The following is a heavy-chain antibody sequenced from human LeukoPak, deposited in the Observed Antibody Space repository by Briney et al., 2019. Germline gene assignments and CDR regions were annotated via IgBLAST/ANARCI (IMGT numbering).Heavy chain of an antibody. CDR3: AKDVLAYSGSPLS. CDR1: GFTFSSYA. Sequence: GGSLRLSCAASGFTFSSYAMSWVRQAPGKGLEWVSAISGSGGTTYYADSVKGRFTISRDNSKNTLYMQINSLRAEGTAVYYCAKDVLAYSGSPLSWGQESLVTVSS. CDR2: ISGSGGTT. V-gene: IGHV3-23*01. J-gene: IGHJ5*02. D-gene: IGHD5-12*01.